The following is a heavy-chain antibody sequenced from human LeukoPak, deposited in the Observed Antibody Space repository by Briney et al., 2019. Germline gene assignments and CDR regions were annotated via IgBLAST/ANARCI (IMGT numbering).Heavy chain of an antibody. CDR3: AREYSNEDYCFDY. CDR1: GYTFTGYY. Sequence: ASVKVSCKASGYTFTGYYMHWVRQAPGQGLEWMGWINPNSGGTNYAQKFQGRVTMTRDTSISTAYMELSRLRSDDTAVYYCAREYSNEDYCFDYWGQGTLVTVSS. D-gene: IGHD2-15*01. V-gene: IGHV1-2*02. CDR2: INPNSGGT. J-gene: IGHJ4*02.